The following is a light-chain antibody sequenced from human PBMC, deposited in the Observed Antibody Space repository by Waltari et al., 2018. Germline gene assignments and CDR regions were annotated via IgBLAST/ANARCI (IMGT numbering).Light chain of an antibody. CDR2: HTS. CDR3: QKYDSLPAT. Sequence: CRARQSVAKYLAWYQQEPGQAPRRLIYHTSNRANGIPDRFSGSGSGTDFSLTISRLDPEDFAVYYCQKYDSLPATFGQGTKVEIK. CDR1: QSVAKY. V-gene: IGKV3-20*01. J-gene: IGKJ1*01.